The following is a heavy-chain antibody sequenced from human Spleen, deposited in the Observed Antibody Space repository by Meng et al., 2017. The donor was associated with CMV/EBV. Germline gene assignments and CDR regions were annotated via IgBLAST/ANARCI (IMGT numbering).Heavy chain of an antibody. CDR2: ISGSGGST. D-gene: IGHD3-16*02. V-gene: IGHV3-23*01. CDR3: AKGSLGELSPRGY. Sequence: GESLKISCAASGFTFSSYAMSWVRQAPGKGLEWVSAISGSGGSTYYADSVKGRFTISRDNSKNTLYLQMNSLRAEDTAVYYCAKGSLGELSPRGYWGQGTLVTVSS. CDR1: GFTFSSYA. J-gene: IGHJ4*02.